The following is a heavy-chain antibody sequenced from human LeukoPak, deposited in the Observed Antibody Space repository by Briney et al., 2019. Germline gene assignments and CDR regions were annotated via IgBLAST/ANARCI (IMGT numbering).Heavy chain of an antibody. D-gene: IGHD7-27*01. Sequence: PGASLEISCKGSGSSFTSYWIGWVRQLPGKGLEWMGIIYPGDSDTKYSPSFQGQVTISADKSISTAYLQWSSLKASDTAMYYCARPKLGMVYFDYWGQGTLVTVSS. CDR3: ARPKLGMVYFDY. J-gene: IGHJ4*02. CDR2: IYPGDSDT. V-gene: IGHV5-51*01. CDR1: GSSFTSYW.